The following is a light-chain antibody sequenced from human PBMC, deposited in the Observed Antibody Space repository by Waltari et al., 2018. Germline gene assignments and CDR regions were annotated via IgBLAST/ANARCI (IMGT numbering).Light chain of an antibody. CDR1: SSNIGSNT. Sequence: QSVLTQPPSASGTPGQRVIISCSGSSSNIGSNTVHWYQHLPGTAPKPLIYTNYPRPSGVPDRFSASKSGTSAALTISGLQSVDEADYYCAAWDNNGHVVFGGGTKVTIL. CDR2: TNY. J-gene: IGLJ2*01. CDR3: AAWDNNGHVV. V-gene: IGLV1-44*01.